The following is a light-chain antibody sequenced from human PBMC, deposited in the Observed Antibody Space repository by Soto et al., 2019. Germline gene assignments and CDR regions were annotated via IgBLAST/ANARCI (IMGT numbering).Light chain of an antibody. CDR1: STDVGGYNY. CDR3: SSYTSDRTMV. Sequence: QSALTQPASVSGSPGQSIAISCTGTSTDVGGYNYVSWYQQHPGKAPKLMIYEVSNRPSGVSNRFSGAKSGNTASLTISGLQAEDEADYNCSSYTSDRTMVFGGGTKVTVL. J-gene: IGLJ3*02. CDR2: EVS. V-gene: IGLV2-14*01.